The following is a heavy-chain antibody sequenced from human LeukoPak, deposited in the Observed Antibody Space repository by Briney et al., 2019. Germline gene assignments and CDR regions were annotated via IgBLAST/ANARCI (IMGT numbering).Heavy chain of an antibody. CDR2: IYHSGST. CDR3: ARSVEGYCSGGSCYSYYYYMDV. CDR1: GYSISSGYY. Sequence: SETLSLTCTVSGYSISSGYYWGWIRQPPGKGLEWIGSIYHSGSTYYNPSLKSRVTISVDTSKNQFSLKLSSVTAADTAVYYCARSVEGYCSGGSCYSYYYYMDVWGKGTTVTVSS. D-gene: IGHD2-15*01. V-gene: IGHV4-38-2*02. J-gene: IGHJ6*03.